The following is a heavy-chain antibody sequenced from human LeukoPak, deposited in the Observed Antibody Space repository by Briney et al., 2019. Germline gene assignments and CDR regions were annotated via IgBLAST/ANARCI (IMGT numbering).Heavy chain of an antibody. CDR1: GGSISSNNW. D-gene: IGHD3-10*01. V-gene: IGHV4-4*02. J-gene: IGHJ5*02. Sequence: NPSGTLSLTCAVSGGSISSNNWWAWVRQPPNKGLEWIGEIYHSGSTNYNSSLKSRVTISIDKSKTQFSLQLNSVTPEDTAVYYCAREGWFGEPPSHWFDPWGQGTLVTVSS. CDR3: AREGWFGEPPSHWFDP. CDR2: IYHSGST.